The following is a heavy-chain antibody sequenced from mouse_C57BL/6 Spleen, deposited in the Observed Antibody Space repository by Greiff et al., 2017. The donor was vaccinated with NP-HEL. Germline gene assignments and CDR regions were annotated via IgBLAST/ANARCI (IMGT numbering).Heavy chain of an antibody. V-gene: IGHV1-69*01. CDR2: IDPSDSYT. CDR3: ARDSSGYAWCAY. CDR1: GYTFTSYW. Sequence: QVQLQQPGAELVMPGASVKLSCKASGYTFTSYWMHWVKQRPGQGLEWIGEIDPSDSYTNYNQKFKGKSTLTVDKSSSTAYMQLSSLTSEDSAVYYCARDSSGYAWCAYWGQGTLVTVSA. J-gene: IGHJ3*01. D-gene: IGHD3-2*02.